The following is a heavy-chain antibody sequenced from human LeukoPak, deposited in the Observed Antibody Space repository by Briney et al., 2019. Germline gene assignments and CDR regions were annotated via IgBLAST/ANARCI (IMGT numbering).Heavy chain of an antibody. D-gene: IGHD6-6*01. V-gene: IGHV4-59*01. CDR1: GGSISSYY. CDR2: IYYSGST. Sequence: SETLSLTCTVSGGSISSYYWSWIRQPPGKGLERIGYIYYSGSTNYNPSLKSRVTISVDTSKNQFSLKLSSVTAADTAVYYCARDSYSSSSGGIDYWGQGTLVTVSS. J-gene: IGHJ4*02. CDR3: ARDSYSSSSGGIDY.